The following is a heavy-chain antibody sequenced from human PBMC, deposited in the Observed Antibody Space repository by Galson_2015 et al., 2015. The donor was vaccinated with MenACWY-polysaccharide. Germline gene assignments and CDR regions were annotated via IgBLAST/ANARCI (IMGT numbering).Heavy chain of an antibody. V-gene: IGHV3-30*15. D-gene: IGHD2-21*01. CDR1: GFTFSSYA. CDR3: AREDCGKASCQGMDY. Sequence: SLRLSCEASGFTFSSYAIHWVRQAPGKGLDWMAVISYGGSSTNYADNVRGRVTISRDNSKRMLSMELSSLRAADTAVYYCAREDCGKASCQGMDYWGQGTMVAVSS. CDR2: ISYGGSST. J-gene: IGHJ4*03.